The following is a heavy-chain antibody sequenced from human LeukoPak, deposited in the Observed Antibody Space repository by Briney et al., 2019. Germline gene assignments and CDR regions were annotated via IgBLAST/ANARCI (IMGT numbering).Heavy chain of an antibody. CDR2: ISGSGGST. Sequence: PGTSLRLSCAASGFSFSRYAVHWVRQAPGKGLEWVSAISGSGGSTYYADSVKGRFTISRDNSKNTLYLQMNSLRVEDTAVYYCARVRVGDYLRYAFDIWGQGTMVTVSS. CDR3: ARVRVGDYLRYAFDI. D-gene: IGHD4-17*01. CDR1: GFSFSRYA. J-gene: IGHJ3*02. V-gene: IGHV3-23*01.